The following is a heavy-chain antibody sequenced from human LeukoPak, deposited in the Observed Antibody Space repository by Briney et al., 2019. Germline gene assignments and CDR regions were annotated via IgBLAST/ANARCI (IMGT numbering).Heavy chain of an antibody. Sequence: PSETLSLTCTVSGGSISSSSYYWGWIRQPPGKGLEWIGSIYYSGSTNYNPSLKSRVTISVDTSKNQLPLKLTSVTTAVTAVYSSARGDYYVSGNYLRFDPWGQGTLVTVSS. CDR2: IYYSGST. D-gene: IGHD3-10*01. V-gene: IGHV4-39*06. J-gene: IGHJ5*02. CDR1: GGSISSSSYY. CDR3: ARGDYYVSGNYLRFDP.